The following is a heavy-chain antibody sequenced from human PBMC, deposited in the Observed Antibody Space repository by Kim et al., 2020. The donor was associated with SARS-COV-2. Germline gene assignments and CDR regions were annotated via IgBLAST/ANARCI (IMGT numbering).Heavy chain of an antibody. CDR3: AKDAVRGGGFNWFDP. Sequence: GGSLRLSCASSGFTFRSYGMHWVRQAPGKGLEWVAVISYDGSNKYYADSVKGRFTISRDNSKNTLYLQMNSLRAEDTAVYYCAKDAVRGGGFNWFDPWG. CDR2: ISYDGSNK. J-gene: IGHJ5*02. CDR1: GFTFRSYG. V-gene: IGHV3-30*18. D-gene: IGHD3-16*01.